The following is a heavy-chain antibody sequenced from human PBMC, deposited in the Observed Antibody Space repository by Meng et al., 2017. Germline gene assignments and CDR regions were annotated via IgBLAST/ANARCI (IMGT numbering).Heavy chain of an antibody. D-gene: IGHD6-13*01. CDR3: ARDEDISAAGKLFGDY. CDR2: IDPNSGVT. V-gene: IGHV1-2*06. CDR1: GYSFTAYY. Sequence: VQVVESGAEVKKPGASVKVSCKPSGYSFTAYYIHWLRQAPGQGLEWMGRIDPNSGVTEYAHKFHGRVTVTGDTSISTAYMELRRLTSDDTAVYYCARDEDISAAGKLFGDYWGQGTLVTVSS. J-gene: IGHJ4*02.